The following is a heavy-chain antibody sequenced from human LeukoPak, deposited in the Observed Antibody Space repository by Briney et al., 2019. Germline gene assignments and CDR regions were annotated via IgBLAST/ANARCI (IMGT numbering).Heavy chain of an antibody. D-gene: IGHD2-8*01. CDR2: IIPIFGTA. J-gene: IGHJ6*03. CDR1: GYTLTELS. Sequence: SVKVSCKVSGYTLTELSMHWVRQAPGQGLEWMGGIIPIFGTANYAQKFQGRVTITTDESTSTAYMELSSLRSEDTAVYYCTRVMDIVLIGAMDVWGKGTTVTVSS. CDR3: TRVMDIVLIGAMDV. V-gene: IGHV1-69*05.